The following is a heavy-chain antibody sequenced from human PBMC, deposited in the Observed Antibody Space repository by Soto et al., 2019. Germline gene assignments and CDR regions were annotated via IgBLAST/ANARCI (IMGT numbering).Heavy chain of an antibody. CDR3: AKDPPWTVGPLAMDV. J-gene: IGHJ6*02. D-gene: IGHD2-2*01. CDR2: FSGSGGNI. CDR1: GFTFSTHA. V-gene: IGHV3-23*01. Sequence: PGGSLRLSCVASGFTFSTHAMSWVRQAPGKGLEWVSTFSGSGGNIYYAESVKGRLTISRDDSKNTLYLQMNSLRVEDTAVYYCAKDPPWTVGPLAMDVWGQGTTLTVSS.